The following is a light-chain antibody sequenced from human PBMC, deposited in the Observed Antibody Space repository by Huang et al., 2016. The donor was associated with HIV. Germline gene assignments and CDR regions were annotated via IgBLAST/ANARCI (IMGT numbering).Light chain of an antibody. CDR1: QSLLSTSNNKNN. CDR2: WAS. Sequence: DIVMTPSPESLAVSLGERATINCKSSQSLLSTSNNKNNLAWYQKKPGQDPKLLIYWASTRASGVPDRFSGSGSGPDFSLTISSLQAEDVAVYYCQQYFTTPRTFGPGTKVEIK. J-gene: IGKJ3*01. V-gene: IGKV4-1*01. CDR3: QQYFTTPRT.